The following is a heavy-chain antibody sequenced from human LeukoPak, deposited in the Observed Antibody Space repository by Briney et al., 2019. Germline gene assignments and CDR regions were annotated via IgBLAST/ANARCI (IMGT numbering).Heavy chain of an antibody. D-gene: IGHD6-19*01. J-gene: IGHJ4*02. CDR3: AKDPRTAVAGIFDY. V-gene: IGHV3-30*04. Sequence: GGSLRLSCAASGFTFSSYAMHWVRQAPGKGLEWVAVISYDGSNKYYADSVKGRFTISRDNSKNTLYLQMNSLRAEDTAVYYCAKDPRTAVAGIFDYWGQGTLVTVSS. CDR2: ISYDGSNK. CDR1: GFTFSSYA.